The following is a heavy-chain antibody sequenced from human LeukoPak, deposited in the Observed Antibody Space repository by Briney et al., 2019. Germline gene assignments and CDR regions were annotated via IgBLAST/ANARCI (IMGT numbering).Heavy chain of an antibody. CDR2: ISSTNHYT. D-gene: IGHD3-10*02. V-gene: IGHV3-21*01. Sequence: GGSLRLSCAASGFTFSSYAMNWVRQAPGKGLEWVSYISSTNHYTYYADSVKGRFTISRDNAKNSLYLQMNSLRAEDTAVYYCAELGITMIGGVWGKGTSVTISS. CDR3: AELGITMIGGV. CDR1: GFTFSSYA. J-gene: IGHJ6*04.